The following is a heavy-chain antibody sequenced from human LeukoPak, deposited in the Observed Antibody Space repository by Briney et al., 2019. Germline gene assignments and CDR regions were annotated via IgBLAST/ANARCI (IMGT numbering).Heavy chain of an antibody. CDR1: GFTFSSYA. J-gene: IGHJ5*02. D-gene: IGHD6-13*01. CDR3: ARDLFRYSSKTFDP. Sequence: GGSLRLSCAASGFTFSSYAMHWVRQAPGKGLEWVAVISYDGSNKYYADSVKGRSTISRDNSKNTLYLQMNSLRAEDTAVYYCARDLFRYSSKTFDPWGQGTLVTVSS. V-gene: IGHV3-30*04. CDR2: ISYDGSNK.